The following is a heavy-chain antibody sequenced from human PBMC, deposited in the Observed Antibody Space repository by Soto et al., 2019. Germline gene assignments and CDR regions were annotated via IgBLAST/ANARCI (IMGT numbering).Heavy chain of an antibody. CDR3: ARRDWNGGYCDF. CDR2: ASGDGSTT. Sequence: EVQLVESGGGLVQPGGSLRLSCAASGFTFSNYWMHWVRQVPGKGLVWVSRASGDGSTTHYADFAKGRFTISRDNAKNTVYLQMNSLRVEDTAVYYCARRDWNGGYCDFWGQGILVTVSS. J-gene: IGHJ4*02. D-gene: IGHD1-1*01. CDR1: GFTFSNYW. V-gene: IGHV3-74*01.